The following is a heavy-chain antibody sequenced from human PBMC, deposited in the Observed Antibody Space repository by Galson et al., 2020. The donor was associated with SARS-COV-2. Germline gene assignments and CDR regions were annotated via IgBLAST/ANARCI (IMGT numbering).Heavy chain of an antibody. Sequence: GGPLRLSCAASGFTFNSYVIHWVRQAPGKGLEWVAVISYDGSNKYHADSVKGRFTISRDSSKNTLYLQMNSLRAEDTAVYYCAKVLVDIVVVPAAPGDYFDYWGQGTLVTVSS. D-gene: IGHD2-2*03. CDR1: GFTFNSYV. CDR3: AKVLVDIVVVPAAPGDYFDY. J-gene: IGHJ4*02. V-gene: IGHV3-30*18. CDR2: ISYDGSNK.